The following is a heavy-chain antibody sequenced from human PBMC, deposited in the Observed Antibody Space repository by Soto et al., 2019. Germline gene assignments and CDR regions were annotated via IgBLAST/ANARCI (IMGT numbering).Heavy chain of an antibody. V-gene: IGHV3-13*01. D-gene: IGHD2-2*02. CDR3: ARSTSRVNTDVFDV. CDR1: GFTLSTYD. J-gene: IGHJ3*01. Sequence: GGSLRLSCAGSGFTLSTYDMHWVRQGAGGGLEWVAVVAYSGDTNYLESVKGRFTISGDASQNAVSLQMDSLRAGETAIYYCARSTSRVNTDVFDVWARGTLVTVSS. CDR2: VAYSGDT.